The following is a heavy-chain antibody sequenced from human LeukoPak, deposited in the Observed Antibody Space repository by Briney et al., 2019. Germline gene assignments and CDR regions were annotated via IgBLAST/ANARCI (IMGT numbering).Heavy chain of an antibody. D-gene: IGHD6-13*01. CDR3: ARHAGGIAAAGTRPFDY. J-gene: IGHJ4*02. Sequence: KPSETLSLTCTVSGASFSSSTYYWGWIRQPPGKGLEWIGSIYYGGGTYYNPSLKSRVTMSVDTSKKQFSLKLSSVTAADTAVYYCARHAGGIAAAGTRPFDYWGQGTLVTVSS. CDR2: IYYGGGT. V-gene: IGHV4-39*01. CDR1: GASFSSSTYY.